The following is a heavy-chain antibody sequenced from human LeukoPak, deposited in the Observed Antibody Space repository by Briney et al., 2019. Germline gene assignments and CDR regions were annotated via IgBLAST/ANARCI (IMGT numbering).Heavy chain of an antibody. CDR1: GYTFTGYY. D-gene: IGHD6-19*01. CDR2: INPNSGGT. CDR3: ARDRSSGSFDY. V-gene: IGHV1-2*02. J-gene: IGHJ4*02. Sequence: ALVKVSCKASGYTFTGYYMHWVRQAPGQGLEWMGWINPNSGGTNYAQKFQGRVTMTRDTSISTAYMELRSLRSDDTAVYYCARDRSSGSFDYWGRGTLVTVSS.